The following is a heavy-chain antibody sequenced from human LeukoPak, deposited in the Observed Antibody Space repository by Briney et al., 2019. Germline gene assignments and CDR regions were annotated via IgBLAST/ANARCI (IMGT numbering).Heavy chain of an antibody. J-gene: IGHJ5*02. CDR1: GYTFTGYY. V-gene: IGHV1-2*02. D-gene: IGHD6-13*01. CDR2: INPNSGGT. CDR3: ARGGRRIAAAGTNWFDP. Sequence: ASVKVSCKASGYTFTGYYMHWVRQAPGQGLEWMGWINPNSGGTNYAQKFQGRVTMTRDTSISTAYMELSRLRSDDTAVYYCARGGRRIAAAGTNWFDPWGQGTLVTVSS.